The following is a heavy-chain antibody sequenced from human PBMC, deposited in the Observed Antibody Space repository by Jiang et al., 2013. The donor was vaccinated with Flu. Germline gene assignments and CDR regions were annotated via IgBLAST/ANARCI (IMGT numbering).Heavy chain of an antibody. CDR2: VVPLFGLE. CDR1: GGSLSSYS. CDR3: AFGAAVTLYWYFDL. V-gene: IGHV1-69*02. D-gene: IGHD4-17*01. Sequence: GAEVKKPGSSVKVSCKTSGGSLSSYSINWVRQAPGQGLEWMGRVVPLFGLENYAQRVQGRVTITADKSTNTAYMELTSLRSEDTAVYYCAFGAAVTLYWYFDLWGLAPRLLSPQ. J-gene: IGHJ2*01.